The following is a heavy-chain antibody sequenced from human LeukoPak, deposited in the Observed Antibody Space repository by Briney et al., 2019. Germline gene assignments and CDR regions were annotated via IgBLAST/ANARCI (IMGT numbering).Heavy chain of an antibody. Sequence: ASVKVSCKASGYTFTGYYMHWVRQAPGQGLEWMGWNNPNSGGTNYAQKFQGRVTMTRDTSISTAYMELSRLRSDDTAVYYCAREGLYSNYESPSYNWFDPWGQGTLVTVSS. V-gene: IGHV1-2*02. CDR3: AREGLYSNYESPSYNWFDP. J-gene: IGHJ5*02. CDR1: GYTFTGYY. CDR2: NNPNSGGT. D-gene: IGHD4-11*01.